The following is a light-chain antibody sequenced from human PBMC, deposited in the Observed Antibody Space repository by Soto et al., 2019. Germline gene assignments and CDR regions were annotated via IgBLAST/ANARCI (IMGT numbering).Light chain of an antibody. Sequence: EIVMTQSPATLSVSPGERATLSCRASQSVSSYLAWYQQKPGQAPRLLIYDASNRATGIPARFIGSGSGTDFTLTITSLQPEDFAVYYCQQRSNWITFGQGTRLEIK. V-gene: IGKV3-11*01. CDR3: QQRSNWIT. CDR1: QSVSSY. CDR2: DAS. J-gene: IGKJ5*01.